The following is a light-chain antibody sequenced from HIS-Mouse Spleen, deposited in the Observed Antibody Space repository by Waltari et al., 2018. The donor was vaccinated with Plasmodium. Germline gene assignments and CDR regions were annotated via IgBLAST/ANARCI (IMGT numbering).Light chain of an antibody. V-gene: IGKV3-15*01. J-gene: IGKJ3*01. CDR3: QQYNNWSFT. CDR1: QCVSSN. Sequence: EIVMTQSPATLSVSPGESAPLSCRASQCVSSNLAWYQQKPGQAPRLLIYGASTRPTGIPARFSGSGSGTEFTLTISSLQSEDFAVYYCQQYNNWSFTFGPGTKVDIK. CDR2: GAS.